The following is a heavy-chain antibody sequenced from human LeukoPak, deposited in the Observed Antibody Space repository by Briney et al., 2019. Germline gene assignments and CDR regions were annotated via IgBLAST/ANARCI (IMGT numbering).Heavy chain of an antibody. V-gene: IGHV4-39*01. D-gene: IGHD3-10*01. CDR2: LYYNGST. CDR1: GGSISTTSYY. CDR3: ARHKMVRGIGYYYYMDV. J-gene: IGHJ6*03. Sequence: SETLSLTCTVSGGSISTTSYYWGWIRPPPGKALQWMGSLYYNGSTYHNPSLKSRVIISVDTSKNQFSLKLSSVTAADTAVYYCARHKMVRGIGYYYYMDVWGKGTTVTISS.